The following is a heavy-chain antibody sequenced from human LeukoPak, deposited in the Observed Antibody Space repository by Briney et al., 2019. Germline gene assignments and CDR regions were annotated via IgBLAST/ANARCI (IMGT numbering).Heavy chain of an antibody. D-gene: IGHD2-2*01. V-gene: IGHV1-69*04. J-gene: IGHJ6*02. CDR3: ARVNCGRCIGTRVGYGMDV. CDR1: GGTFSSYA. CDR2: IIPILGIA. Sequence: SVKVSCKASGGTFSSYAISWVRQAPGQGLEWMGRIIPILGIANYAQKFQGRVTITADKSTSTAYMELSSLRSEDTAVYYCARVNCGRCIGTRVGYGMDVWGQGTTVTVSS.